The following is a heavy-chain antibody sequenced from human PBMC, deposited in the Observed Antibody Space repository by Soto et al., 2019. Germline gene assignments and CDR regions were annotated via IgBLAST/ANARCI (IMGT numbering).Heavy chain of an antibody. J-gene: IGHJ5*02. D-gene: IGHD2-8*01. CDR3: AIPATGVTPPDWFAP. CDR1: GFTFSSYW. Sequence: EVQLVESGGGLVQPGGSLRLSCAASGFTFSSYWMSWVRQAPGKGLEWVANIKQDGSEKYYVDSVKGRFTISRDKAKDALYLQRNGRRAEDTAVYYCAIPATGVTPPDWFAPWGQGTLVTVSS. V-gene: IGHV3-7*01. CDR2: IKQDGSEK.